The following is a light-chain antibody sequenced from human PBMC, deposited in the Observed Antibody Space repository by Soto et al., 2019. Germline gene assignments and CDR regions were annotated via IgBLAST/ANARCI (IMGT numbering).Light chain of an antibody. V-gene: IGKV1-5*03. CDR3: QHYNSYSEA. CDR1: QTISSW. CDR2: KAS. Sequence: DIELTQSPSTLSGSVGDRVTITCRASQTISSWLAWYQQKPGKPPKILIYKASTLTSGVPSRFSGSGSGTEFTLTISSLQPDDFATYYCQHYNSYSEAFGQGTKVDIK. J-gene: IGKJ1*01.